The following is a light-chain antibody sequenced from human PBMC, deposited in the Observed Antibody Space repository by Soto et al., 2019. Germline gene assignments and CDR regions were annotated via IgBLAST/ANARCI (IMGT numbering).Light chain of an antibody. V-gene: IGLV1-40*01. CDR1: SSNIGDGYE. Sequence: QSVLTQPPSVSGAPGQRVTISCTGSSSNIGDGYEVNWYQQFPGTAPKLLLYTNDNRPSGVSDRFSGSKSGTSASLAITGLQAEDEADYYCQSYDSSLSASIFGGGTKLTVL. J-gene: IGLJ2*01. CDR3: QSYDSSLSASI. CDR2: TND.